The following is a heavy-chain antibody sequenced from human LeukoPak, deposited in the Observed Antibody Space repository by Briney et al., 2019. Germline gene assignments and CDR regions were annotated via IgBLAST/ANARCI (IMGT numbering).Heavy chain of an antibody. J-gene: IGHJ6*03. CDR1: GFTFSSYG. V-gene: IGHV3-23*01. CDR3: ARAFYYYYMDV. CDR2: ISGSGGST. Sequence: GGSLRLSCAASGFTFSSYGMSWVRQAPGKGLEWVSAISGSGGSTYYADSVKGRFTISRDNSKNTLYLQMNSLRAENTAVYYCARAFYYYYMDVWGKGTTVTVSS.